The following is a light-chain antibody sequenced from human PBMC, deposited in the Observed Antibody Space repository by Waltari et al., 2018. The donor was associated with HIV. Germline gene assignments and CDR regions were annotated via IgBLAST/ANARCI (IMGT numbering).Light chain of an antibody. J-gene: IGKJ2*01. CDR1: QGLRNA. CDR3: QQFRSYPRT. V-gene: IGKV1-13*02. Sequence: AIELTQSPSSLSASVADTVTITCRASQGLRNALAWYQKKPGRPPKLLIYDASNLESGVPSRFSGSGFGTDFNLTISNLQSEDSATYYCQQFRSYPRTFGQGATLEI. CDR2: DAS.